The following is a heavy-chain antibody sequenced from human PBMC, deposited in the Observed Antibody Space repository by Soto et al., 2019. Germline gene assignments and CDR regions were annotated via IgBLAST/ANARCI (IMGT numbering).Heavy chain of an antibody. CDR3: ARDSDYIIAY. CDR2: IHTYNGNT. CDR1: GYNFMSYG. V-gene: IGHV1-18*01. Sequence: ASVKVSCKASGYNFMSYGISWVRQAPGQGLEWVGWIHTYNGNTNFAQKLQGRVTLTTDTSTSTAYMELRSLRSDDTAVYYCARDSDYIIAYWGQGTLVTVSS. J-gene: IGHJ4*02. D-gene: IGHD4-17*01.